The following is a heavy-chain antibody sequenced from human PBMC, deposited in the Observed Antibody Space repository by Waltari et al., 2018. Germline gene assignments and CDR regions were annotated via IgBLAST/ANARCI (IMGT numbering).Heavy chain of an antibody. Sequence: EVQLVESGGGLVKPGGSLRLSCAASGFTFSSYSMTWVRQAPGKGLEWVSSISSSSSYIYYADSVKGRFTISRDNAKNSLYLQMNSLRAEDTAMYYCARDGGYCSGGSCSFQYWGQGTLVTVSS. CDR3: ARDGGYCSGGSCSFQY. CDR1: GFTFSSYS. D-gene: IGHD2-15*01. CDR2: ISSSSSYI. J-gene: IGHJ1*01. V-gene: IGHV3-21*01.